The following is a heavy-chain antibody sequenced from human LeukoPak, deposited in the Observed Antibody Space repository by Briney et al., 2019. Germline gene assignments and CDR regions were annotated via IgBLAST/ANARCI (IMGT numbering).Heavy chain of an antibody. CDR2: ISSSSSTI. D-gene: IGHD5-18*01. CDR1: GFTFSSYA. J-gene: IGHJ2*01. CDR3: ARVNGYSYGQNWYFDL. V-gene: IGHV3-48*01. Sequence: SGGSLRLSCAASGFTFSSYAMSWVRQAPGKGLEWVSYISSSSSTIYYADSVKGRFTISRDNAKNSLYLQMNSLRAEDTAVYYCARVNGYSYGQNWYFDLWGRGTLVTVSS.